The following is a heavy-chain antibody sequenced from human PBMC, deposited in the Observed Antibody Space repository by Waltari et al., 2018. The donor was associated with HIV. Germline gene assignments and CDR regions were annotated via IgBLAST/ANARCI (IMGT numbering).Heavy chain of an antibody. Sequence: EGLMVESGGGLVQPGGSLRLSCEASGFIFSSYWMHWVRQAPGKGLVWVSRINSDGNTTTYADSVKGRFTISRDNAKNTLFLQRDSLRAEDTAVYFCVREYSSSRFFDYWGQGTLVTVSS. CDR2: INSDGNTT. J-gene: IGHJ4*02. CDR3: VREYSSSRFFDY. CDR1: GFIFSSYW. V-gene: IGHV3-74*01. D-gene: IGHD6-13*01.